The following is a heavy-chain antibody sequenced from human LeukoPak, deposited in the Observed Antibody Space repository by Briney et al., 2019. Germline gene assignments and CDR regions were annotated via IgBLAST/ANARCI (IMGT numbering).Heavy chain of an antibody. J-gene: IGHJ4*02. V-gene: IGHV3-7*01. Sequence: GGSLRLSCAASGFTFSSYWMSWVRQAPGKGLEWVANIKQDGSEKYYVDSVKGRFTISRDNAKNSLYLQMNSLRAEDTAVYYCARGGDMDIVVVPAATDLDYWGQGTLVTVSS. CDR1: GFTFSSYW. D-gene: IGHD2-2*03. CDR3: ARGGDMDIVVVPAATDLDY. CDR2: IKQDGSEK.